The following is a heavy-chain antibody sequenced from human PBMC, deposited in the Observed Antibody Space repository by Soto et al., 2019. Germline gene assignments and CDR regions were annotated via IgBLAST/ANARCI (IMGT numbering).Heavy chain of an antibody. CDR3: ARVVRDYDIVTGYYIGQSFDF. J-gene: IGHJ4*02. Sequence: TSETLSLTCPVSGASIIIYYWNWIRQPPGKALEWIGDANYSGSTNYNPSLKSRVTISVDKSKNQFSLKMSSVTAADTAVYYCARVVRDYDIVTGYYIGQSFDFWSQGTRVSV. CDR2: ANYSGST. D-gene: IGHD3-9*01. V-gene: IGHV4-59*01. CDR1: GASIIIYY.